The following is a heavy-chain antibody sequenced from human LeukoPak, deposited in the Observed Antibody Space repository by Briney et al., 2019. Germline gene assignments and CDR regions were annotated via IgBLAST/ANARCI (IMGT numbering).Heavy chain of an antibody. D-gene: IGHD2-2*01. CDR1: GGSISNYY. J-gene: IGHJ4*02. Sequence: SETLSLTCTVSGGSISNYYWSWIRQSPGKGLEWIGYIYYTGNTNYNPSLESRVIISVDTSKNQFSLKLSSVTAADTAVYYCARRVCSSTSCFPSRFDYWGQGTLVTVSS. V-gene: IGHV4-59*08. CDR3: ARRVCSSTSCFPSRFDY. CDR2: IYYTGNT.